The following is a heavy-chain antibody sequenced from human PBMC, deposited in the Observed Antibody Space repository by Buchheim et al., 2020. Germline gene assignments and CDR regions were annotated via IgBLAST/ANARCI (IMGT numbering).Heavy chain of an antibody. D-gene: IGHD3-22*01. V-gene: IGHV4-31*03. CDR1: GGSISSGGYY. CDR2: IYYSGST. J-gene: IGHJ4*02. CDR3: ARSRKGYYYDSSGYYTPFDY. Sequence: QVQLQESGPGLVKPSQTLSLTCTVSGGSISSGGYYWSWIRQHPGKGLEWIGYIYYSGSTYYNPSLKSRVTLSVDTSKNQFSLKLSSVTAADTAVYYCARSRKGYYYDSSGYYTPFDYWGQGTL.